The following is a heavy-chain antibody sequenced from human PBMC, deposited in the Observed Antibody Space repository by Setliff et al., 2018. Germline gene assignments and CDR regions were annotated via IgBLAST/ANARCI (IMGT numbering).Heavy chain of an antibody. CDR2: TYYNGDT. D-gene: IGHD3-10*01. CDR1: GGPLRDRAIF. V-gene: IGHV4-39*01. Sequence: PSETLSLTCTVSGGPLRDRAIFWGWIRQPPGKGLEWIGSTYYNGDTYHNPSLKSRVTMSVDTSRNQFSLKLSSVTAADTALYYCARHVGIRGRGYNYYYYYMDVWGKGTTVTVSS. J-gene: IGHJ6*03. CDR3: ARHVGIRGRGYNYYYYYMDV.